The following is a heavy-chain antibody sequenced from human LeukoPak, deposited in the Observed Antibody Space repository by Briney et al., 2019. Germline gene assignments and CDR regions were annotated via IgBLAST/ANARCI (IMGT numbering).Heavy chain of an antibody. CDR1: GYTLTELS. Sequence: ASVKVSCKVSGYTLTELSMHWVRQAPGKGLEWMGGFDPVDGETISAQKSQGRVTMTEDTSTDTAYMERSSLRAEDTALYYCATLGGQWLVRRLVGYFDLWGRGTLVTVSS. J-gene: IGHJ2*01. CDR3: ATLGGQWLVRRLVGYFDL. CDR2: FDPVDGET. D-gene: IGHD6-19*01. V-gene: IGHV1-24*01.